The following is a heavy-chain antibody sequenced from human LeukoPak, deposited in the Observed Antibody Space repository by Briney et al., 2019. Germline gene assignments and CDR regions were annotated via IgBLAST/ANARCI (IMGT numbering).Heavy chain of an antibody. CDR2: IYTSGST. V-gene: IGHV4-4*07. Sequence: PSETRSLTCTVAARSISSYYWSWIRQPAGNGLEWIGRIYTSGSTTYNPSLRTQFPMSLDTSKNQFSLKVNSVTAADTAVYYCARVTRPGNGILDYWGQGTLVTVSS. J-gene: IGHJ4*02. CDR1: ARSISSYY. D-gene: IGHD6-6*01. CDR3: ARVTRPGNGILDY.